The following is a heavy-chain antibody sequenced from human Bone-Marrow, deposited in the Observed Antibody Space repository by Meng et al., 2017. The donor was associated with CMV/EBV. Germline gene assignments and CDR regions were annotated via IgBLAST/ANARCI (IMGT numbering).Heavy chain of an antibody. Sequence: LSCAASGFTCSNYGMHWVRQAPGKGLEWVAVIWYDGSNKYYADSVKGRFTISRDNSKNTLYLQMNSLRAEDTAVYYCAKDSDNLAFDYWGQGTLVTVSS. CDR2: IWYDGSNK. V-gene: IGHV3-33*06. CDR1: GFTCSNYG. J-gene: IGHJ4*02. D-gene: IGHD1-1*01. CDR3: AKDSDNLAFDY.